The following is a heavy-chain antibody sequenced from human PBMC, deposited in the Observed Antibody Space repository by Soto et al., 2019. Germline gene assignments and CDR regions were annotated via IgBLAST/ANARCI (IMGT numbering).Heavy chain of an antibody. Sequence: QVQLVESGGGVVQPGRSLRLSCAASGFTFSSYGMHWVRQAPGKGLEWVAVIWYDGSNKYYADSVKGRFTISGDNSKTTLYLHMTSLRAEDTAVYYCARDSSSCFDYWGQGTLVTFSS. CDR3: ARDSSSCFDY. D-gene: IGHD2-2*01. V-gene: IGHV3-33*01. CDR2: IWYDGSNK. CDR1: GFTFSSYG. J-gene: IGHJ4*02.